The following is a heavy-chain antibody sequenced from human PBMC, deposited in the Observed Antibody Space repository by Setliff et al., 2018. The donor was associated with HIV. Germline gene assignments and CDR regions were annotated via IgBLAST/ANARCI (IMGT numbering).Heavy chain of an antibody. CDR1: GGSISSGGYY. Sequence: SETLSLTCTVSGGSISSGGYYWSWIRQPAGKGLEWIGRIYTSGSTKYNPSLKSRLTISVDTSKNQFSLKLRSVTAADTAAYYCARSKKRGDYYYYYYYMDVWGKGTTVTVSS. CDR2: IYTSGST. V-gene: IGHV4-61*02. D-gene: IGHD3-16*01. CDR3: ARSKKRGDYYYYYYYMDV. J-gene: IGHJ6*03.